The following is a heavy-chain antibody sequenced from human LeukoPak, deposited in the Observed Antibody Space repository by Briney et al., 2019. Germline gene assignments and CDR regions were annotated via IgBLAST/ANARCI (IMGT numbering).Heavy chain of an antibody. CDR2: IYYSGST. V-gene: IGHV4-39*01. J-gene: IGHJ6*03. D-gene: IGHD3-3*01. CDR1: GGSTSSSSYY. Sequence: PSEALSLTCTVSGGSTSSSSYYWGWIRQPPGKGLEWIGSIYYSGSTYYNPSLKSRVTISVDTSKNQFSLKLSSVTAADTAVYYCARHRSPFYDCWSASYYMYVWAKGTTVTVSS. CDR3: ARHRSPFYDCWSASYYMYV.